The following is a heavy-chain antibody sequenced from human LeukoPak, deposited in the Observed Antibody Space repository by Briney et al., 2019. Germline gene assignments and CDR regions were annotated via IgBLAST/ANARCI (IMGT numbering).Heavy chain of an antibody. V-gene: IGHV4-34*01. CDR2: INHSGST. CDR3: ARGRSANWFDP. CDR1: GFTFTTYS. J-gene: IGHJ5*02. Sequence: GSLRLSCEASGFTFTTYSMTWIRQPPGKGLEWIGEINHSGSTNYNPSLKSRVTISVDTSKNQFSLKLSSVTAADTAVYYCARGRSANWFDPWGQGTLVTVSS.